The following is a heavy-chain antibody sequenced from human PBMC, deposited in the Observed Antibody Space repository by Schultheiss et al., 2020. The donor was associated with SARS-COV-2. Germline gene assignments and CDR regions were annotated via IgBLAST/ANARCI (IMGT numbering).Heavy chain of an antibody. Sequence: GGSLRLSCAASGFTFSDYYMSWVRQAPGKGLEWVSVIYSGGSTYYADSVKGRFTISRDNSKNTLYLQMNSLKTEDTAVYYCTWGYFNYYGMDVWGQGTTVTVSS. J-gene: IGHJ6*02. CDR3: TWGYFNYYGMDV. D-gene: IGHD2/OR15-2a*01. V-gene: IGHV3-53*01. CDR1: GFTFSDYY. CDR2: IYSGGST.